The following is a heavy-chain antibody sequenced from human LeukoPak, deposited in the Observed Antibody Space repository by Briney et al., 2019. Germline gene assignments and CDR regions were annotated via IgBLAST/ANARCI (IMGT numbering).Heavy chain of an antibody. V-gene: IGHV3-48*03. J-gene: IGHJ4*02. CDR3: ARDAPHMVRNEYYFDY. D-gene: IGHD3-10*01. Sequence: EGSLRLSCAASGFTFSSYEMNWVRQAPGKGLEWVSYISSSGSTIYYADSVKGRFTISRDNAKNSLYLQMNSLRADDTAVYYCARDAPHMVRNEYYFDYWGQGTLVTVSS. CDR2: ISSSGSTI. CDR1: GFTFSSYE.